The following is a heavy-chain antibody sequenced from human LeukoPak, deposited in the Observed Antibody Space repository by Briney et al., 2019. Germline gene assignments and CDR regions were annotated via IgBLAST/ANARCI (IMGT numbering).Heavy chain of an antibody. CDR2: IYYSGST. Sequence: PSETLSLTCIVSGVSISSGGHYWGWIRQPPGKGLEWIGSIYYSGSTYYNPSLNSRVTMFIDMSKNHFSLKMSSVTATDTAVYYCARLECGGGSCPAEFDYWGQGTLVTVSS. J-gene: IGHJ4*02. CDR3: ARLECGGGSCPAEFDY. CDR1: GVSISSGGHY. V-gene: IGHV4-39*02. D-gene: IGHD2-15*01.